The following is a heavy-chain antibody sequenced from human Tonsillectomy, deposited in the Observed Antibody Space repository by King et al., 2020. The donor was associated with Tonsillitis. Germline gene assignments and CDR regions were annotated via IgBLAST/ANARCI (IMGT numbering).Heavy chain of an antibody. D-gene: IGHD3-16*01. CDR1: VFTFSGSA. J-gene: IGHJ4*02. CDR2: IRSKANRYAT. CDR3: TRAPLGQFDY. Sequence: VQLVESGGGLVQPGGSLQLSCAASVFTFSGSAMPWVRQASRKGLEWVGRIRSKANRYATGYAASVKGRFTISRDGSKNTAYLRMNSLKTEDTAVYYCTRAPLGQFDYWGQGTLVTVSS. V-gene: IGHV3-73*02.